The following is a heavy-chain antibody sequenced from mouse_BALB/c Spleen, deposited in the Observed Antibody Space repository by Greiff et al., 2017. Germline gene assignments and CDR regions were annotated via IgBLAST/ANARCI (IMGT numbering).Heavy chain of an antibody. D-gene: IGHD2-14*01. CDR3: ASAYYRYDGVMDY. V-gene: IGHV2-2*02. CDR2: IWSGGST. CDR1: GFSLTSYG. J-gene: IGHJ4*01. Sequence: VKLVESGPGLVQPSQSLSITCTVSGFSLTSYGVHWVRQSPGKGLEWLGVIWSGGSTDYNAAFISRLSISKDNSKSQVFFKMNSLQANDTAIYYCASAYYRYDGVMDYWGQGTSVTVSS.